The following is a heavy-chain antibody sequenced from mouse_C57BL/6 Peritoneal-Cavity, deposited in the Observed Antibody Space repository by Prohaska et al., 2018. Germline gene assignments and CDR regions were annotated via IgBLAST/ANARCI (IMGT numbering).Heavy chain of an antibody. CDR2: IYPESGET. CDR3: GRGEYLDY. Sequence: QLQQSGAELASPGASVTLSCNASCYTFTDCTMNWVQKKPGQHLEWIGRIYPESGETNYNQKFMCKATFAGDWCSSTVYMVLNSLTSEDTAVYYCGRGEYLDYWGQGTTLTVSS. J-gene: IGHJ2*01. CDR1: CYTFTDCT. V-gene: IGHV1-11*01.